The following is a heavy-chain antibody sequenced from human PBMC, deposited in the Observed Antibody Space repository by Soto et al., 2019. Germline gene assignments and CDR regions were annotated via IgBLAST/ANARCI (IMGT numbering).Heavy chain of an antibody. J-gene: IGHJ6*02. CDR3: AKESNGCYYYGMDV. D-gene: IGHD2-8*01. Sequence: EVQLLESGGGLVQPGGSLRLSCAASGFTFSSYAMSWVRQAPGKGLEWVSAISGSGGSTYYAESVKGRFTISRDNSKNTLYLHMNNLRAEDTAVYYCAKESNGCYYYGMDVWRQGTTVTVS. CDR1: GFTFSSYA. CDR2: ISGSGGST. V-gene: IGHV3-23*01.